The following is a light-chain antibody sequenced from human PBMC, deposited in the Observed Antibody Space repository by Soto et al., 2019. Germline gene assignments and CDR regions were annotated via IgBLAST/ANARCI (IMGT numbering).Light chain of an antibody. Sequence: DIVLTQSPGTLSLSPGERVTLSCRAGQSVSSSYLAWYQQKPGQAPRLLIYGASSRATGIPDRFSGSGSGTDFTLTISRLEPEDFAVYYCQQYGSLLTFGPGTKVDIK. CDR3: QQYGSLLT. CDR2: GAS. J-gene: IGKJ3*01. V-gene: IGKV3-20*01. CDR1: QSVSSSY.